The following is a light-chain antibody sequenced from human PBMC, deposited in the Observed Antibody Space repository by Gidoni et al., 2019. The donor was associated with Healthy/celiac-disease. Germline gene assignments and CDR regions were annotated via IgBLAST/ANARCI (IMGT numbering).Light chain of an antibody. V-gene: IGKV3-20*01. CDR2: GAS. CDR3: QQYGSSFT. Sequence: EIVLTQSPGTLSLSPGERASQSVSSSYLAWYQQKPGQAPRLLIYGASSRATGIPDRFSGSGSGTDFTLTISRLEPEDFAVYYCQQYGSSFTFXPXTRLEIK. CDR1: QSVSSSY. J-gene: IGKJ5*01.